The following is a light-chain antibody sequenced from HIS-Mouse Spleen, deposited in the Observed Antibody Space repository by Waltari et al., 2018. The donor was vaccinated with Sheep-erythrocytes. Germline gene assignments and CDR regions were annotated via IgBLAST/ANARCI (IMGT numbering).Light chain of an antibody. J-gene: IGKJ4*01. CDR3: QQYDNLPLT. CDR1: QDISNY. CDR2: DAS. Sequence: DIQMTQSPSSLSASVGDRVTITCQASQDISNYLNWYTQKPGKAPKLLIYDASNLETGVPSRFSGIGAGTDFTFTISSLQPEDIATYYCQQYDNLPLTFGGGTKVEIK. V-gene: IGKV1-33*01.